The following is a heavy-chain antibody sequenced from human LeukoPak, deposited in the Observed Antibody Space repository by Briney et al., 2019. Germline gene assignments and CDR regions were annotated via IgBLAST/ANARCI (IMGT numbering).Heavy chain of an antibody. D-gene: IGHD6-13*01. CDR2: IYYSGST. Sequence: PSETLSLTCTVSGGSISSSSYFWGWIRQPTGRGLEWIGSIYYSGSTYYNPSLKSRVIISVDTSKNQFSLKLSSVTAADTAVYYCARSSGYSSSGGLNWFDTWGQGTLVTVSS. V-gene: IGHV4-39*01. CDR1: GGSISSSSYF. CDR3: ARSSGYSSSGGLNWFDT. J-gene: IGHJ5*02.